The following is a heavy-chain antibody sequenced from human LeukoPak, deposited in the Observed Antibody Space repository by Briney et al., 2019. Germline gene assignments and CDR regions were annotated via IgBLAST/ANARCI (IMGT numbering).Heavy chain of an antibody. D-gene: IGHD3-10*01. V-gene: IGHV4-34*01. J-gene: IGHJ5*02. Sequence: SETLSLTCAVYGGSFSGYYWNWIRQPPGKGLEWIGEINHSGSTNYNPSLKSRVTISIDTSKNQFSLKLSSVTAADTAVYYCARGPGVTRTMVRGVIRYWFDPWGQGTLVTVSS. CDR3: ARGPGVTRTMVRGVIRYWFDP. CDR2: INHSGST. CDR1: GGSFSGYY.